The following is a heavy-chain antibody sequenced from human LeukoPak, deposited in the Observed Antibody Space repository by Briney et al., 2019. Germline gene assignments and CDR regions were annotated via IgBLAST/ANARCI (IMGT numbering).Heavy chain of an antibody. J-gene: IGHJ4*02. CDR2: ISSSGGST. CDR1: GFTFSSYA. V-gene: IGHV3-64*01. CDR3: ARGPDVVLVSHWSFFDY. D-gene: IGHD2-8*02. Sequence: PGGSLRLSCAASGFTFSSYAMHWVSQVPGKGLEYVSAISSSGGSTYYANSVKGRFTISRDNSKNTLYLQMGSLRTEDMAIYYCARGPDVVLVSHWSFFDYWGQRTVVTVSS.